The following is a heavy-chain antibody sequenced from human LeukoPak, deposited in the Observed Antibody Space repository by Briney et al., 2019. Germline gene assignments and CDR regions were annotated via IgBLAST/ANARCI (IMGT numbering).Heavy chain of an antibody. CDR3: ARGGYGDYHKAVFDL. CDR2: IYSGGST. J-gene: IGHJ2*01. Sequence: GGFLRLSCAASGFTVSSNYMSWVRQAPGKGLEWVSVIYSGGSTYYADSVKGRFTISRDNSKNTLYLQMNSLRAEDTAVYYCARGGYGDYHKAVFDLWGRGTLVTVSS. V-gene: IGHV3-53*01. D-gene: IGHD4-17*01. CDR1: GFTVSSNY.